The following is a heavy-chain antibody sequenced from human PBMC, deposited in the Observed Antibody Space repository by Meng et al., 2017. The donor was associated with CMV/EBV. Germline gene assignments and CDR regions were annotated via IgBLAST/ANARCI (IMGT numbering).Heavy chain of an antibody. V-gene: IGHV3-23*03. D-gene: IGHD3-3*01. CDR3: AKAILFGVVIDYFDY. Sequence: GESLKISCEASGFTFSSYAMSWVRQAPGKGLEWVSVIYSGGSSTYYADSVKGRFTIPRDNSKNTLYLQMNSLRAEDTAVYYCAKAILFGVVIDYFDYWGQGTLVTVSS. CDR2: IYSGGSST. CDR1: GFTFSSYA. J-gene: IGHJ4*02.